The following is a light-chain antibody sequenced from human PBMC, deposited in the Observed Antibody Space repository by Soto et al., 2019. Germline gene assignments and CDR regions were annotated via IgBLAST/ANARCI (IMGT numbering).Light chain of an antibody. CDR1: SSDVGTYNF. CDR2: EVS. Sequence: QSVLTQPPSASGSPGQSVTISCTGTSSDVGTYNFVSWYQQHPGKAPKLMVYEVSMRPSGVPERFSGSKSGNTASLTVSGLQADDEAHYYCSSYAGSNNFVFGTGTKVTVL. V-gene: IGLV2-8*01. CDR3: SSYAGSNNFV. J-gene: IGLJ1*01.